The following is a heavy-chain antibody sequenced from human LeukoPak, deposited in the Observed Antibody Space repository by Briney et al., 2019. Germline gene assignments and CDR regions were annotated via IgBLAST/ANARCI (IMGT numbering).Heavy chain of an antibody. V-gene: IGHV3-53*04. D-gene: IGHD6-6*01. CDR1: GFTFSSYA. J-gene: IGHJ5*02. Sequence: GGSLRLSCAASGFTFSSYAMSWVRQAPGKGLEWVSVIYSGGSTYYADSVKGRFTISRHNSKNTPYLQMNSLRTEDTAVYYCARDRYSSSSFWFDPWGQGTLVTVSS. CDR3: ARDRYSSSSFWFDP. CDR2: IYSGGST.